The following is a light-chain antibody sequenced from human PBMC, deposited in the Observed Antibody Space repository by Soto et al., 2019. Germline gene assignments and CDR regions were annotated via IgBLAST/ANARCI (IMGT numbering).Light chain of an antibody. J-gene: IGKJ4*01. CDR2: WAS. V-gene: IGKV4-1*01. Sequence: EIVMTQSPESLAVSLGERATINCKSSQSVFYDSNNKDYLAWYQQKPGQPPKLLIYWASTRESGVPDRFSGSGSVTDFTLTISSLQAEDVAIYYCQQYYSIPLTFGGGTKVDI. CDR3: QQYYSIPLT. CDR1: QSVFYDSNNKDY.